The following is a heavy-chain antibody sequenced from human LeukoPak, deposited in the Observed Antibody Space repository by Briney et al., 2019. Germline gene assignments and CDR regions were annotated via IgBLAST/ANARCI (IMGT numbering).Heavy chain of an antibody. CDR2: ISSSGIYI. CDR1: GFTFSSYS. Sequence: GGSLRLSCAASGFTFSSYSMNWVRQAPGKGLEWVSSISSSGIYIYYADSVKGRFTISRDNAKNSLYPQMNSLRAEDTGVYYCAQSIGRVVGTFDFWGQGTLVTVSS. D-gene: IGHD2-21*01. J-gene: IGHJ4*02. CDR3: AQSIGRVVGTFDF. V-gene: IGHV3-21*01.